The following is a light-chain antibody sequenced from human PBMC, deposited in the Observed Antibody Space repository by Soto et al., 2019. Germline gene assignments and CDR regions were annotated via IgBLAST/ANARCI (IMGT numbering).Light chain of an antibody. Sequence: EIVVTQSPATLSVSPGERATLSCRASQSVSSNLARYQQKPGQAPRLLIYGASTRATGIPARFSGSGSGTECNLTISSVQSEPVAVYFCQQYNNWLPPITFGQGTRLDIK. CDR2: GAS. CDR3: QQYNNWLPPIT. CDR1: QSVSSN. J-gene: IGKJ5*01. V-gene: IGKV3-15*01.